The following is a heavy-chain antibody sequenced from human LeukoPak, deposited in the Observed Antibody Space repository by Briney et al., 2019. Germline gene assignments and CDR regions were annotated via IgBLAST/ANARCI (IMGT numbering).Heavy chain of an antibody. CDR2: VNHSGST. Sequence: SETLSLTCAVYGGSFSGYYWNWIRQRPGKGLEWIGEVNHSGSTNYNPSLKSRVTISGDTSKNQFSLKLSSVTAADTAVYYCARQRGYHYDSTTNRFSDLWGQGTRVTVSS. V-gene: IGHV4-34*01. CDR1: GGSFSGYY. D-gene: IGHD3-22*01. J-gene: IGHJ5*02. CDR3: ARQRGYHYDSTTNRFSDL.